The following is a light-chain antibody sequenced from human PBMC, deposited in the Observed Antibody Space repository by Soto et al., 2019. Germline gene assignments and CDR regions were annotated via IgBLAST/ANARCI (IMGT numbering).Light chain of an antibody. V-gene: IGLV1-40*01. CDR2: GNN. CDR3: QSYDSSLIGYV. CDR1: SSNFGAGYD. Sequence: QSVLTQPPSVSGAPGQTVTISCTGSSSNFGAGYDVHWYQQLPGTAPKLLIYGNNNRPSGVPDRFSGCKSGTSASLAITGLQAEDEGDYYCQSYDSSLIGYVFGTGTKVTVL. J-gene: IGLJ1*01.